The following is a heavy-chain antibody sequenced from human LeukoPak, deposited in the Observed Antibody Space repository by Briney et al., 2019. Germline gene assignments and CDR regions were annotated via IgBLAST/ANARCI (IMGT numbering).Heavy chain of an antibody. CDR2: IYYSGST. CDR3: ARDSIRAESDAFDI. J-gene: IGHJ3*02. CDR1: GGSISSYY. D-gene: IGHD3-10*01. V-gene: IGHV4-59*01. Sequence: SETLSLTCTVSGGSISSYYWSWIRQPPGKGLEWIGYIYYSGSTNYNPSLKSRVTISVDTSKNQSSLKLSSVTAADTAVYYCARDSIRAESDAFDIWGQGTMVTVPS.